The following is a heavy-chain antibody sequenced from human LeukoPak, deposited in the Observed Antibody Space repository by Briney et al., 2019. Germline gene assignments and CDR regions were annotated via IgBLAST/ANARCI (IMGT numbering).Heavy chain of an antibody. CDR2: IIPIFGTA. CDR1: GGTFSSYA. Sequence: ASVKVSCKASGGTFSSYAISWVRQAPGQGLEWMGGIIPIFGTANYAQKFQGRVTITADESTSTAYMELSSLRSEDTAVYYRARGYYYDSSGYPKASSLYYWGQGTLVTVSS. J-gene: IGHJ4*02. D-gene: IGHD3-22*01. V-gene: IGHV1-69*01. CDR3: ARGYYYDSSGYPKASSLYY.